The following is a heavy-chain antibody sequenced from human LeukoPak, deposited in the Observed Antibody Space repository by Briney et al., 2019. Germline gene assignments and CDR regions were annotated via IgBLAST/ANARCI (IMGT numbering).Heavy chain of an antibody. Sequence: GGSLRLSCAASGFTFSNHGMNWVRQAPGKGLVWVSRINSDGSSTSYADSVKGRFTISRDNAKNTLYLQMNSLRAEDTAVYYCTTDRGITVRPIFDSWGQGTLVTVSS. CDR3: TTDRGITVRPIFDS. D-gene: IGHD6-6*01. CDR1: GFTFSNHG. CDR2: INSDGSST. J-gene: IGHJ4*02. V-gene: IGHV3-74*01.